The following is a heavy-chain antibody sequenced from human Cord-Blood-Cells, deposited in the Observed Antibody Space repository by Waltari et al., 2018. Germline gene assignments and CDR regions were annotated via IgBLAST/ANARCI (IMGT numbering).Heavy chain of an antibody. V-gene: IGHV4-39*01. CDR1: GGPISSSGYY. Sequence: QLQLQESGTGLVKPSETRSLTCTVSGGPISSSGYYWGWIRQPPAKWLEWIGSIYYSGSTYYNPSLKRRVTISVDTSKTQFSLKLSSVTAADTAVYYCARYGRFDYWGQGTLVTVSS. D-gene: IGHD1-26*01. CDR3: ARYGRFDY. CDR2: IYYSGST. J-gene: IGHJ4*02.